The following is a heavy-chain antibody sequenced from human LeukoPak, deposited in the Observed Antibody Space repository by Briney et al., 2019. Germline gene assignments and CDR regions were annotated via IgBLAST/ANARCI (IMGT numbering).Heavy chain of an antibody. J-gene: IGHJ4*02. D-gene: IGHD5-12*01. CDR1: GYSFCSYY. CDR3: AALWLRYRSLYY. Sequence: ASVKVSCKASGYSFCSYYMHWVRQAPGQRLEWMGWINPNSGGTNYAQKFQGRVTMTRDTSISTAYMELSRLRSDDTAVHYCAALWLRYRSLYYWGQGTLVTVSS. CDR2: INPNSGGT. V-gene: IGHV1-2*02.